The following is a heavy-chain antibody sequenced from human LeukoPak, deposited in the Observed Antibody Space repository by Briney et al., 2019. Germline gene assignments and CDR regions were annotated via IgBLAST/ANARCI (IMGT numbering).Heavy chain of an antibody. J-gene: IGHJ4*02. CDR1: GYTFTGYY. CDR2: VNPSGGST. V-gene: IGHV1-46*01. Sequence: GASVKVSCKASGYTFTGYYMHWVRQAPGQGLEWMGIVNPSGGSTSYAQKFQGRVTMTRDTSTSTVYMELSSLRSDDTAVYYCARAFGAQTYSSSWGADFDYWGQGTLVTVSS. D-gene: IGHD6-13*01. CDR3: ARAFGAQTYSSSWGADFDY.